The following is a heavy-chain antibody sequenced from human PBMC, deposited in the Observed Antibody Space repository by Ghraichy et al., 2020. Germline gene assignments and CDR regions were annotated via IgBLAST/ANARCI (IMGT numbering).Heavy chain of an antibody. J-gene: IGHJ6*02. CDR3: ARGGEVVVVPAADPYYYYYGMDV. CDR1: GGSFSGYY. V-gene: IGHV4-34*01. Sequence: SETLSLTCAVYGGSFSGYYWSWIRQPPGKGLEWIGEINHSGSTNYNPSLKSRVTISVDTSKNQFSLKLSSVTAADTAVYYCARGGEVVVVPAADPYYYYYGMDVWGQGTTVTVSS. CDR2: INHSGST. D-gene: IGHD2-2*01.